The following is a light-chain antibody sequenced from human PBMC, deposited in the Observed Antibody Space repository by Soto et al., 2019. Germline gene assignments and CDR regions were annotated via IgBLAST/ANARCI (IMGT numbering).Light chain of an antibody. CDR1: SSDVGGYNY. V-gene: IGLV2-14*03. Sequence: QSVLTQPASVSGSPGQSITIFCTGTSSDVGGYNYVSWYQQHPGKAPKLIISDVSNRPSGVSNRFSGSKSGNTASLTISGLQAEDEADYYCNSYTSSSTHVFGTGTKVTVL. J-gene: IGLJ1*01. CDR3: NSYTSSSTHV. CDR2: DVS.